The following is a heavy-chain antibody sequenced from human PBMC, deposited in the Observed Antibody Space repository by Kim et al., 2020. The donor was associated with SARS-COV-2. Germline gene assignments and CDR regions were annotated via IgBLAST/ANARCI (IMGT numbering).Heavy chain of an antibody. V-gene: IGHV4-4*07. CDR3: ARDSLGRGSTSPQTSP. J-gene: IGHJ5*02. Sequence: SLKERVTMSVDTSKNQFSLKLSSVTAADTAVYYCARDSLGRGSTSPQTSPWGQGTLVTVSS. D-gene: IGHD2-2*01.